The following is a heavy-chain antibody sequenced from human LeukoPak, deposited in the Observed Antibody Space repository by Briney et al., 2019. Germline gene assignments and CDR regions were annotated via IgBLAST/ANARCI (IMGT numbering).Heavy chain of an antibody. V-gene: IGHV4/OR15-8*01. J-gene: IGHJ4*01. Sequence: SETLSLTCAVSGASIASHSWWSWVRQSPGKGLEWIGEVYHSGGANYKPSLKSRVTISVDTSRNHFSLKLTSVTAADTAVYFCAYTRNFALDNWGQGTLVTVSS. D-gene: IGHD1-14*01. CDR1: GASIASHSW. CDR3: AYTRNFALDN. CDR2: VYHSGGA.